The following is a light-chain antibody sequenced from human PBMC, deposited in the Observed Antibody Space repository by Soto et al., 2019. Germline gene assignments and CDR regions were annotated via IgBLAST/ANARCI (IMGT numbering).Light chain of an antibody. CDR2: GAY. Sequence: DIQMTQSPSSLSASVGDRVTITCWASQSISRYLNWYQQKPGKAPKLLIQGAYPLQSGAPSRFSGHGSGTNFTLTISSLQPEDSATYYCQQSSITPYTFGQGTKLEIK. CDR3: QQSSITPYT. V-gene: IGKV1-39*01. J-gene: IGKJ2*01. CDR1: QSISRY.